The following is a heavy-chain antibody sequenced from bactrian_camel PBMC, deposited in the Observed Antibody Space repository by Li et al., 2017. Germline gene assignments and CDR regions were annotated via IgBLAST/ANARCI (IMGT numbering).Heavy chain of an antibody. D-gene: IGHD2*01. V-gene: IGHV3S6*01. CDR1: GFPIDKSC. CDR2: IYRPGGNT. J-gene: IGHJ6*01. CDR3: AARGPYCYTKLSVADFTY. Sequence: HVQLVESGGGSVQPGGSLRLACEVSGFPIDKSCVGWFRQATGKEREWIASIYRPGGNTFAADSVKGRFTISQDKSVNTVWLQMNSLKPEDTAMYYCAARGPYCYTKLSVADFTYWGQGTQVTVS.